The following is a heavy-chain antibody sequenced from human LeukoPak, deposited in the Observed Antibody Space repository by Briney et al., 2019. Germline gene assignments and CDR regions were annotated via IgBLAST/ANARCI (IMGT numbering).Heavy chain of an antibody. V-gene: IGHV4-34*01. CDR1: GGSFSGYY. CDR3: ASDYYDSSGYLFVD. J-gene: IGHJ4*02. CDR2: INHSGST. D-gene: IGHD3-22*01. Sequence: SETLSLTCAVYGGSFSGYYWSWIRQPPGKGLEWIGEINHSGSTNYNPSLKSRVTISVDTSKNQFSLKLSSVTAADTAVYYCASDYYDSSGYLFVDWGQGTLVTVSS.